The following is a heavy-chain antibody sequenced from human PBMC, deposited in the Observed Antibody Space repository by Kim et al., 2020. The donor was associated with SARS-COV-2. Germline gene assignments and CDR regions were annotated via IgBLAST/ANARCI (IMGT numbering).Heavy chain of an antibody. J-gene: IGHJ6*03. CDR2: ISYDGSNK. CDR1: GFTFSSYA. V-gene: IGHV3-30-3*01. D-gene: IGHD2-15*01. Sequence: GGSLRLSCAASGFTFSSYAMHWVRQAPGKGLEWVAVISYDGSNKYYADSVKGRFTISRDNSKNTLYLQMNSLRAEDTAVYYCAREGCSGGSCYSHYYYYMDVWGKGTTVTVSS. CDR3: AREGCSGGSCYSHYYYYMDV.